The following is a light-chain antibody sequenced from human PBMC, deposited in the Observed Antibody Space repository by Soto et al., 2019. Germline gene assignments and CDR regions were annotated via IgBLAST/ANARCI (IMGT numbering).Light chain of an antibody. Sequence: QSALTQPASVSGSPGQSITISCAGTSSDVGGYNYVSWYQQHPGKAPKLIIYEVSNRPSGVSNRFSGSKSGNTASLTISGLQAEDEVDYYCSSYTSSNTLAYVFGTGTKLPVL. V-gene: IGLV2-14*01. CDR2: EVS. J-gene: IGLJ1*01. CDR1: SSDVGGYNY. CDR3: SSYTSSNTLAYV.